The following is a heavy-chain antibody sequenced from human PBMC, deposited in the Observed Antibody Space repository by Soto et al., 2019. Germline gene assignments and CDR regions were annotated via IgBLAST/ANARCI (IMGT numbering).Heavy chain of an antibody. Sequence: GESLKISCKGSGYSFTSYWIGCVRQMPGKGLEWMGIIYPGDSDTRYSSSFQGQVTISADKSISTAYLQWSSLKASDTAMYYCARQSYYYDSSGYSYGMDVWGQGTTVTVSS. D-gene: IGHD3-22*01. CDR3: ARQSYYYDSSGYSYGMDV. CDR2: IYPGDSDT. V-gene: IGHV5-51*01. J-gene: IGHJ6*02. CDR1: GYSFTSYW.